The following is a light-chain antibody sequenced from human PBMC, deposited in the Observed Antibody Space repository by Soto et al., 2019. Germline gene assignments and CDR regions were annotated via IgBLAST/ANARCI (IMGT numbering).Light chain of an antibody. Sequence: QSVLTQPPSVSAAPGQKVTISCSGSSSNIGTNHVSWYQQFPGTAPKLLIYYNNNRPSEIPDRFSGSKSGTSATLGITGLQNGDEADYYCGAWDTSLSLVVFGEGTKLTVL. CDR3: GAWDTSLSLVV. J-gene: IGLJ2*01. CDR2: YNN. V-gene: IGLV1-51*01. CDR1: SSNIGTNH.